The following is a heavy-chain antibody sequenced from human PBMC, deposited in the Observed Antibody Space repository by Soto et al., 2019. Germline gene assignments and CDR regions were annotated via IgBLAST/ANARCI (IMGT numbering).Heavy chain of an antibody. CDR2: IIPIFGTA. Sequence: ASVKVSCKASGGTFSSYAISWVRQAPGQGLEWMGGIIPIFGTANYAQKFQGRVTITADKSTSTAYTELSSLRSEDTAVYYCATLRITMVRGVPARYYYYGMDVWGQGTTVPVSS. CDR1: GGTFSSYA. V-gene: IGHV1-69*06. D-gene: IGHD3-10*01. CDR3: ATLRITMVRGVPARYYYYGMDV. J-gene: IGHJ6*02.